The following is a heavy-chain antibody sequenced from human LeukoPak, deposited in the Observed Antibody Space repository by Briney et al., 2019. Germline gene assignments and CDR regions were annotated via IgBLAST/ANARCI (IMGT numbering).Heavy chain of an antibody. V-gene: IGHV1-69*05. CDR2: IIPIFGTA. CDR3: ARVNLPRGCSGGSCYSLYYYYYYMDV. J-gene: IGHJ6*03. CDR1: GGTFSSYA. Sequence: ASVKVSCKASGGTFSSYAISWVRQAPGQGLEWMGGIIPIFGTANYAQKFQGRVTITTDESTSTAYMELSSLRSEDTAVYYCARVNLPRGCSGGSCYSLYYYYYYMDVWSKGTTVTVSS. D-gene: IGHD2-15*01.